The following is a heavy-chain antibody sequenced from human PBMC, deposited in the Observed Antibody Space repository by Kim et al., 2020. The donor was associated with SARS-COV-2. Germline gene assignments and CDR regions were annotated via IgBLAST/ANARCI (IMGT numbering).Heavy chain of an antibody. Sequence: SETLFLTCAVYGGSFSGYYWSWIRQPPGKGLEWIGEINHSGSTNYNPSLKSRVTISVDTSKNQFSLKLSSVTAADTAVYYCARAPPYYYGSGSYYKVVYFDYWGQGTLVTVSS. J-gene: IGHJ4*02. CDR2: INHSGST. CDR1: GGSFSGYY. D-gene: IGHD3-10*01. V-gene: IGHV4-34*01. CDR3: ARAPPYYYGSGSYYKVVYFDY.